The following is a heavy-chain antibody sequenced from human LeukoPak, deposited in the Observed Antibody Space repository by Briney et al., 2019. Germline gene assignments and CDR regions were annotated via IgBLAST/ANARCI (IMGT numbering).Heavy chain of an antibody. V-gene: IGHV4-34*01. D-gene: IGHD2-2*01. J-gene: IGHJ5*02. CDR2: INHSGST. CDR3: ARDDRGYCSSTSCRANWFDP. Sequence: SETLSLTCAVYGGSFSGYYWSWIRQPPGKGLEWIGEINHSGSTNYNPSLKSRVTISVDTSKNQFSLKLSSVTAADTAVYYCARDDRGYCSSTSCRANWFDPWGQGTLVTVSS. CDR1: GGSFSGYY.